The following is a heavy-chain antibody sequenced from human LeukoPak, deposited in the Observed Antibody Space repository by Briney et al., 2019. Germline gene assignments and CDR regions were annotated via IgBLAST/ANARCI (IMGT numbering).Heavy chain of an antibody. D-gene: IGHD6-6*01. CDR1: GFTFSDSY. CDR2: ISSSGSTI. V-gene: IGHV3-11*01. CDR3: ARSRRVYSSSSAYFYGMDV. Sequence: GGSLRLSCAASGFTFSDSYMSWIRRAPGKGLEWVSYISSSGSTIYYADSVKGRFTISRDNAKNSLYLQMNSLRAEDTAVYYCARSRRVYSSSSAYFYGMDVWGQGTTVTVSS. J-gene: IGHJ6*02.